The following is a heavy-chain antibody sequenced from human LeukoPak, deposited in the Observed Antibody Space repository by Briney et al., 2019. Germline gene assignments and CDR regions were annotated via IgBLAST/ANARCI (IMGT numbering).Heavy chain of an antibody. CDR3: ATTLRGYYYYGMDV. CDR1: GYTFTTNW. V-gene: IGHV5-51*01. J-gene: IGHJ6*02. CDR2: IYPGDSDT. D-gene: IGHD5-12*01. Sequence: GESLKISCKGSGYTFTTNWIAWVRQMPGKGLEWMGMIYPGDSDTRYSPSFQGHITISVDKSINTAYLQWSSLKASDTAMYYCATTLRGYYYYGMDVWGQGTTVTVSS.